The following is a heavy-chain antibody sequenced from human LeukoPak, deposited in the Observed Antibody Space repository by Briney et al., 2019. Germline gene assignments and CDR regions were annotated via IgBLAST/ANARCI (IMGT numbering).Heavy chain of an antibody. CDR2: ISGSDGDA. D-gene: IGHD5-18*01. V-gene: IGHV3-23*01. Sequence: GGSLRLSCAASGFTFSSYAMSWVRQAPGKGLDWVSVISGSDGDAYYADSVKGRFTISRDNSKNTLFLQMNSLRADDTAVYYCAKPGYTYRYGAFDIWGQGTMVTVSS. J-gene: IGHJ3*02. CDR3: AKPGYTYRYGAFDI. CDR1: GFTFSSYA.